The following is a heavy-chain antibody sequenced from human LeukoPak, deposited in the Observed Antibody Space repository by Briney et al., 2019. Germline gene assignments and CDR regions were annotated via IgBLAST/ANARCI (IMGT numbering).Heavy chain of an antibody. CDR2: ISGSGSTI. CDR3: ARDTVAVAGPFDW. D-gene: IGHD6-13*01. V-gene: IGHV3-48*03. J-gene: IGHJ4*02. Sequence: PGGSQRLSCAASGFTFSSYEMNWVRQAPGKGLEWVSYISGSGSTIYYADSVRGRFTISRDNAKNSLYLQMNSLRAEDTAVYYCARDTVAVAGPFDWWGQGTLVTVSS. CDR1: GFTFSSYE.